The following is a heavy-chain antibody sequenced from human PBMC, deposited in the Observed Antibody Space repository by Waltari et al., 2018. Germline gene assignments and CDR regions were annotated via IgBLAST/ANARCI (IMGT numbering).Heavy chain of an antibody. CDR3: AREPHYYDSPYFDY. CDR1: GFTVSRPG. J-gene: IGHJ4*02. D-gene: IGHD3-22*01. V-gene: IGHV3-33*01. Sequence: VQLVESGGGEVQPGRSLSLFCEASGFTVSRPGGHWVRQGPNKGLEWVASIWYDGSKEYYADSVKGRFTISRDNSKNTLYLQMNSLRVEDTAMYYCAREPHYYDSPYFDYWGQGTLVTVSS. CDR2: IWYDGSKE.